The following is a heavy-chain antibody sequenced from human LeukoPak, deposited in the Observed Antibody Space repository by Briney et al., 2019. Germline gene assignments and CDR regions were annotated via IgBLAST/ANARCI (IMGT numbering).Heavy chain of an antibody. CDR1: GGSFSGYY. D-gene: IGHD6-19*01. CDR3: ARHIEITGIAVDWFDP. J-gene: IGHJ5*02. Sequence: PSETLSLTCAVYGGSFSGYYWSWIRQPPGKGLEWIGEINHSGSTNYNPSLKSRVTISVDTSKNQFSLKLSSVTAADTAMYYCARHIEITGIAVDWFDPWGRGTLVTVSS. V-gene: IGHV4-34*01. CDR2: INHSGST.